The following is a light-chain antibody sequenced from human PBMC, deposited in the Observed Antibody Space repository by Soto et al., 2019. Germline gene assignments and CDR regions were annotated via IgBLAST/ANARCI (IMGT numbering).Light chain of an antibody. V-gene: IGKV1-39*01. J-gene: IGKJ4*01. CDR1: PSISSY. CDR3: HQSYNTPLLN. CDR2: AAS. Sequence: DMQMTQSPSSLSASVGDIVTITFRASPSISSYLNWYPQKPVKAPKLLLYAASRLQSAVPSRFSGSGSGTDFTITISSLQPEDFAPYYCHQSYNTPLLNFGGGTKVEIK.